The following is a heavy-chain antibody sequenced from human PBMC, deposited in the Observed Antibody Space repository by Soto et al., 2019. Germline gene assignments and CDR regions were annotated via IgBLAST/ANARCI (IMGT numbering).Heavy chain of an antibody. CDR2: MNPNSGNT. J-gene: IGHJ4*02. CDR1: GYTFTSYD. Sequence: ASVKVSCKASGYTFTSYDINWVRQATGQGLEWMGWMNPNSGNTGYAQKFQGRVTMTRNTSISTAYMELSSLRSEDTSVYYCARAYHYGSGSYYNPADYWGQGTLVTVSS. D-gene: IGHD3-10*01. CDR3: ARAYHYGSGSYYNPADY. V-gene: IGHV1-8*01.